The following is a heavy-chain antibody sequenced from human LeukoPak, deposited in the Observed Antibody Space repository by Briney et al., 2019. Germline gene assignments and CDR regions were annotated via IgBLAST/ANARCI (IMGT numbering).Heavy chain of an antibody. CDR2: ISSSSSYI. D-gene: IGHD1-7*01. CDR3: ARVPLNWNYVVYYFDY. V-gene: IGHV3-11*06. CDR1: GFTFSDYY. Sequence: PGGSLRLSCAASGFTFSDYYMSWIRQAPGKGLEWVSSISSSSSYIYYADSVKGRFTISRDNAKNSLYLQMNSLRAEDTAVYYCARVPLNWNYVVYYFDYWGQGTLVTVSS. J-gene: IGHJ4*02.